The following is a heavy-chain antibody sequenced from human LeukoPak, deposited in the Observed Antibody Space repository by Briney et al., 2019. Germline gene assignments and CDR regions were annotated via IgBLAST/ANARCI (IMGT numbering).Heavy chain of an antibody. CDR1: GYTFTSYG. CDR3: ARDQAAGTTTLYYYYYYMDV. D-gene: IGHD1-7*01. Sequence: ASVKVSCKASGYTFTSYGISWVRQAPGQGLEWMGWISACNGNTNYAQKLQGRVTMTTDTSTSTAYMELRSLRSDATAVYYCARDQAAGTTTLYYYYYYMDVWGKGTAVTVSS. J-gene: IGHJ6*03. V-gene: IGHV1-18*01. CDR2: ISACNGNT.